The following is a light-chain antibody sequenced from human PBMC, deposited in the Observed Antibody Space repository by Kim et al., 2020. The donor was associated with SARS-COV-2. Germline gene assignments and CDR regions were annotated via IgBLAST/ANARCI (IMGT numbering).Light chain of an antibody. V-gene: IGKV3-11*01. J-gene: IGKJ2*01. CDR2: DAS. CDR3: QQRDSWHSRT. Sequence: EIVLTQSPATLSLSPGERATLSCRASQSVGNSLAWYQQKPGQAPRLLFYDASDRALGLPHRFSAFGSGTDFTLTISSLEPEDFGVYYCQQRDSWHSRTFGQGTKLEI. CDR1: QSVGNS.